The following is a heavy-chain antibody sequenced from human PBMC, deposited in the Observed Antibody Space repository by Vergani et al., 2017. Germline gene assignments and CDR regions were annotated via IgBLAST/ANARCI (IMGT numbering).Heavy chain of an antibody. J-gene: IGHJ4*02. Sequence: QVQLVQSGAEVKKPGASVKVSCKASGYTFTSYYMHWVRQAPGQGLEWMGIINPSGGSTSYAQKFQCRVTMTRDTSTSTVYMELSSLRSEDTPVYYCARDRYSGSYIDYWGQGTLVTVSS. CDR3: ARDRYSGSYIDY. CDR1: GYTFTSYY. D-gene: IGHD1-26*01. V-gene: IGHV1-46*01. CDR2: INPSGGST.